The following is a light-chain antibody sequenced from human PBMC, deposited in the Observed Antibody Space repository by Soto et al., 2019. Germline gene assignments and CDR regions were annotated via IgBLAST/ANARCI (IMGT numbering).Light chain of an antibody. CDR2: DNN. CDR3: GTWDSSLRPGC. CDR1: SSNIGNNY. Sequence: QSLLTQPPSVSAAPGHKVTISCSGSSSNIGNNYVSWYQQLPGTAPKLLIYDNNNRPSGIPDRFSASKSGTSATLGITGLQTGDEVDYYCGTWDSSLRPGCLGDGTKVTVL. J-gene: IGLJ1*01. V-gene: IGLV1-51*01.